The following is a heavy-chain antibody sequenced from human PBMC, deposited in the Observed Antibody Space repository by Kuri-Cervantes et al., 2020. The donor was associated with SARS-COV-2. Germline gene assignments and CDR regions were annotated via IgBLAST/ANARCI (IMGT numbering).Heavy chain of an antibody. D-gene: IGHD3-10*01. CDR2: INHSGST. CDR1: GFTFDDYG. V-gene: IGHV4-34*01. Sequence: ESLKISCAASGFTFDDYGMSWVRQAPGKGLEWIGEINHSGSTNYNPSLKSRVTVSVDTSMNHFSLKLSSVTAADTAVYYCARALLWFGESPDFWGQGTLVTVSS. J-gene: IGHJ4*02. CDR3: ARALLWFGESPDF.